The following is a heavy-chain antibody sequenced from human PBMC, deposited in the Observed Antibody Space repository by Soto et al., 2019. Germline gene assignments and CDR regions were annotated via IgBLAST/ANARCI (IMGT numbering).Heavy chain of an antibody. D-gene: IGHD6-13*01. V-gene: IGHV4-39*01. CDR1: GGSISSGSYY. Sequence: QLQLQESGPGLVKPSETLSLTCTVSGGSISSGSYYWGWIRQSPGKGLEWIGSIYYRGNTYYNPSLKSRVTRSVDTSKHQFSLKMSSVTATDTAVYYCARHKDTSSRYLLPDNWGQGTLVTVSS. CDR2: IYYRGNT. J-gene: IGHJ4*02. CDR3: ARHKDTSSRYLLPDN.